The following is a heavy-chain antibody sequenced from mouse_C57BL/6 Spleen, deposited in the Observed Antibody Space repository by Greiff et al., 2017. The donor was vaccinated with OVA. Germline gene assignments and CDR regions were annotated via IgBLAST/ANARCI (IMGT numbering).Heavy chain of an antibody. Sequence: EVKLVESGGGLVKPGGSLKLSCAASGFTFSDYGMHWVRQAPEKGLEWVAYISSGSSTIYYADTVKGRFTISRDNAKNTLFLQMTSLRSKDTAMYYCASVYYDYFDYWGQGTTLTVSS. CDR1: GFTFSDYG. CDR3: ASVYYDYFDY. J-gene: IGHJ2*01. CDR2: ISSGSSTI. V-gene: IGHV5-17*01. D-gene: IGHD2-1*01.